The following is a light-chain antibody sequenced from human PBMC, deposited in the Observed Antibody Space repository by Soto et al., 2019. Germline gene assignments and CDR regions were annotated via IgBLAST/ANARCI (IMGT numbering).Light chain of an antibody. CDR2: DAS. V-gene: IGKV1-5*01. J-gene: IGKJ5*01. Sequence: DIQMTQSPSTLSASVGDRVTITCRASQRISTWLAWYQQKPGKVPKLLISDASTLDSGVPSRFRGSGSGTDFTLTISCLQSEDFATYYCQQYYSYPITFGQGTRLEIK. CDR3: QQYYSYPIT. CDR1: QRISTW.